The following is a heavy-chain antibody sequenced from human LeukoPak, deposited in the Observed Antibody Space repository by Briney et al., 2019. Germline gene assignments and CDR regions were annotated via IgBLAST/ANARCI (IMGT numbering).Heavy chain of an antibody. D-gene: IGHD3-10*01. J-gene: IGHJ6*02. V-gene: IGHV3-23*01. CDR2: VRGNGDGT. CDR3: ANSGGMDV. Sequence: GGSLRLSCTASGFTFSSFAMSWVRQAPGKGLEWVSTVRGNGDGTFYADSVKGRFTISRDNSKNTLYMQMNSLRAEDTAVYYCANSGGMDVWGQGTTVTVSS. CDR1: GFTFSSFA.